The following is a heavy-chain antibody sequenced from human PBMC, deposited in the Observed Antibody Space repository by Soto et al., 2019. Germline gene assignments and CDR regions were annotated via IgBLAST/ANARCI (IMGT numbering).Heavy chain of an antibody. CDR1: GFSFRNHA. V-gene: IGHV3-48*03. CDR3: ARAGGFHSDFYGLDV. CDR2: ISGSGTMK. J-gene: IGHJ6*02. D-gene: IGHD1-26*01. Sequence: EVQLLESGGGLVQPGGSLRLSCVASGFSFRNHAMTWVRQAPGKGLEWVSGISGSGTMKYYADSVKGRFSISRDNAKNSLFLQMNSLRAEDSAVYYCARAGGFHSDFYGLDVWGQGTTVTVSS.